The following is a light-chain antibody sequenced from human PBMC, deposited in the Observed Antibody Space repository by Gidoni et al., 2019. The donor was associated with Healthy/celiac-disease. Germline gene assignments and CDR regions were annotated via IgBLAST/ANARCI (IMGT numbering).Light chain of an antibody. CDR2: GNN. CDR1: ISNIGSGYD. CDR3: QSYDSSLSGPWV. J-gene: IGLJ3*02. Sequence: QSVLTQPPSVSGAPGQRVTISCTGSISNIGSGYDVHWYQQLPGTAPKLVIHGNNKRPSGVPDRFSGSKSGTSASLAITGLQAEDESDYYCQSYDSSLSGPWVFGGGTKLTV. V-gene: IGLV1-40*01.